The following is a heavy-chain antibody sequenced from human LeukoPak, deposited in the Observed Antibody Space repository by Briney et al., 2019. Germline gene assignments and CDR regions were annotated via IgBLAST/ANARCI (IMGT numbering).Heavy chain of an antibody. V-gene: IGHV3-53*04. CDR3: ARGGPSTSFDY. CDR1: GFTFSSYA. J-gene: IGHJ4*02. Sequence: GGSLRLSCAASGFTFSSYAMSWVRQAPGKGLEWVSVIYTNAGTDYADSVRGRFTISRHNSKNTLYLQMNSLRAEDTAVYYCARGGPSTSFDYWGQGTLVTVSS. D-gene: IGHD2-2*01. CDR2: IYTNAGT.